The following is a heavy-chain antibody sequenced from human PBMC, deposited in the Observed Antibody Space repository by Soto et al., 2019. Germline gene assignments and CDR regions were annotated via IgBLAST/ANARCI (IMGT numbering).Heavy chain of an antibody. V-gene: IGHV4-59*12. CDR1: GGSISSYY. J-gene: IGHJ6*02. CDR2: IYYSGST. CDR3: ATQGFYRMGV. Sequence: ASETLSLTCTVSGGSISSYYWSWIRQPPGKGLEWIAYIYYSGSTNYNPSLKSRVTISVDKSKNQFSLKLTSVTAADTAMFYCATQGFYRMGVWGRGTTVTVSS.